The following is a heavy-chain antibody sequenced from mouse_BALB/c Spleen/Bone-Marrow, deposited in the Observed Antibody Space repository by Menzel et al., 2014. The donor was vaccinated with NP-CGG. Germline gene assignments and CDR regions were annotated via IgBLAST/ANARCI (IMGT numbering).Heavy chain of an antibody. J-gene: IGHJ1*01. V-gene: IGHV1-14*01. CDR1: GYTFTSYV. Sequence: VHVKQSGPELVKPGASVKMSRKASGYTFTSYVMHWVKQKPGQGLEWIGNINPYNDGTKYNEKFKGKATLTSDKSSSTAFMELSSLTSEDSAVYYCARSLYGYDWYFDVWGAGTTVTVSS. D-gene: IGHD2-2*01. CDR2: INPYNDGT. CDR3: ARSLYGYDWYFDV.